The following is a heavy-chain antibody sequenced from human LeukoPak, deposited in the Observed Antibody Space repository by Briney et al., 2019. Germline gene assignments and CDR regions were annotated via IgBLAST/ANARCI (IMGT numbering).Heavy chain of an antibody. CDR3: ARDVVRGPYYYFDY. CDR2: IWFDGSNK. V-gene: IGHV3-33*01. Sequence: PGGSLRLSCAASGFTFSTYAMHWVHQAPGKGLEWVAVIWFDGSNKYYADSVKGRFTISRDNSKNTLYLQMNSLRAEDTSVYYCARDVVRGPYYYFDYWGQGTLVTVSS. D-gene: IGHD2-21*01. CDR1: GFTFSTYA. J-gene: IGHJ4*02.